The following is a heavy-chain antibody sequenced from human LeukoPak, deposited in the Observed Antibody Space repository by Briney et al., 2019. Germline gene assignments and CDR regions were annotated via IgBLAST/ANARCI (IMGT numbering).Heavy chain of an antibody. Sequence: GASVKISCKASGDTFTSYYMHCVRQAPGQGLEWVGIINPSGGSTSYAQKFQGRVTMTRDMSTSTVYMELSSLRSEDTAVYYCARGRHYYDSSDYYYKSDSFDIWGQGTMVTVSS. J-gene: IGHJ3*02. D-gene: IGHD3-22*01. CDR2: INPSGGST. CDR3: ARGRHYYDSSDYYYKSDSFDI. V-gene: IGHV1-46*01. CDR1: GDTFTSYY.